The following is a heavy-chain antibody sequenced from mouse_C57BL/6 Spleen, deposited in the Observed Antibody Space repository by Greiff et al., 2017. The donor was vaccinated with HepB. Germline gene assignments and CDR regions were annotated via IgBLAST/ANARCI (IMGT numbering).Heavy chain of an antibody. CDR2: ISSGGSYT. V-gene: IGHV5-6*02. CDR3: ARHYYGSSYPFAY. CDR1: GFTFSSYG. Sequence: EVKLVESGGDLVKPGGSLKLSCAASGFTFSSYGMSWVRQTPDKRLEWVATISSGGSYTYYPDSVKGRFTISRDNAKNTLYLQMSSLKSEDTAMYYCARHYYGSSYPFAYWGQGTLVTVSA. J-gene: IGHJ3*01. D-gene: IGHD1-1*01.